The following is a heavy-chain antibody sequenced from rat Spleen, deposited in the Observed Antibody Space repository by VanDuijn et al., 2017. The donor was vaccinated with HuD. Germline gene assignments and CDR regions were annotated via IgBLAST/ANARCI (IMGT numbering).Heavy chain of an antibody. J-gene: IGHJ3*01. CDR1: GFTFSNYD. V-gene: IGHV5-20*01. D-gene: IGHD1-10*01. CDR2: ISFDGSRT. Sequence: EVQLVESGGGLVQPGRSMKLSCAASGFTFSNYDMAWVRQAPPKGLEWVASISFDGSRTFFRDSVKGRFTISRDNAQNTLYLQMDSLRSEDTATYYCATENYWFAYWGQGTLVTVSS. CDR3: ATENYWFAY.